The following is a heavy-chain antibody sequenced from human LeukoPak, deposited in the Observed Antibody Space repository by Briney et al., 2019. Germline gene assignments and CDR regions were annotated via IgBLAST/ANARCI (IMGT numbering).Heavy chain of an antibody. CDR3: AKTKRRFWIAAAGKGDWFDP. V-gene: IGHV3-30*02. J-gene: IGHJ5*02. CDR2: IRYDGSNK. D-gene: IGHD6-13*01. CDR1: GFTFSSYG. Sequence: GGSLRLSCAASGFTFSSYGMHWVRQAPGKGLEWVAFIRYDGSNKYYADSVKGRFTISRDNSKNTLYLQMNSLRAEDTAVYYCAKTKRRFWIAAAGKGDWFDPWGQGTLVTVSS.